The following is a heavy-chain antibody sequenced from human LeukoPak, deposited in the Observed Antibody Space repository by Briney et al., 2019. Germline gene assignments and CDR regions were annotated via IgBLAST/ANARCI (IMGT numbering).Heavy chain of an antibody. CDR3: ARDWVRSSCTD. J-gene: IGHJ4*02. V-gene: IGHV3-7*01. CDR2: INQDGSEK. CDR1: GFTFNSYW. Sequence: PGGSLRLSCAASGFTFNSYWMSWVRPAPGKGLEWVANINQDGSEKYYVDSVKGRFTISRDNAKNSLYLQMNSLRAEDTAVYYCARDWVRSSCTDWGQGTLVTVSS. D-gene: IGHD6-13*01.